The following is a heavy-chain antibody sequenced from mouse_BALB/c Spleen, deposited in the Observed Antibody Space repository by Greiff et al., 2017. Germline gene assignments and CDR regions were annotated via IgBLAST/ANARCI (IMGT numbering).Heavy chain of an antibody. CDR3: ARGNDGAWFAY. Sequence: EVKVIESGGGLVQPGGSLRLSCATSGFTFTDYYMSWVRQPPGKALEWLGFIRNKANGYTTEYSASVKGRFTISRDNSQSILYLQMNTLRAEDSATYYCARGNDGAWFAYWGQGTLVTVSA. CDR1: GFTFTDYY. V-gene: IGHV7-3*02. CDR2: IRNKANGYTT. J-gene: IGHJ3*01. D-gene: IGHD2-12*01.